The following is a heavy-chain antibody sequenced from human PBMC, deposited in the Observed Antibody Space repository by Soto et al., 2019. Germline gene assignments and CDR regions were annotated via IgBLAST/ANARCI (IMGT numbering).Heavy chain of an antibody. CDR3: AKGVVGATTYFQH. V-gene: IGHV3-30*18. J-gene: IGHJ1*01. D-gene: IGHD1-26*01. CDR2: ILYDGSDK. CDR1: GFTFSSYG. Sequence: QVQLVESGGGVVQPGRSLRLSCAASGFTFSSYGMHWVRQAPGKGLEWVAGILYDGSDKYYADSVKGRFTISRDNSNNTLYLQIDRLRAEYTYVYYCAKGVVGATTYFQHWGQGTQVTVCS.